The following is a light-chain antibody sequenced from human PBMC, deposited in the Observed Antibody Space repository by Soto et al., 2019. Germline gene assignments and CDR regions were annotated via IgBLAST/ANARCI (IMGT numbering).Light chain of an antibody. V-gene: IGKV2-28*01. CDR2: MGS. Sequence: DIVMTQSPLSLPVTSGEPASISCRSSQSLLLSNGYNYLDWYLQKQGQSPQLLIYMGSNRASGVPDRFSGSGSGTDFTLKISRVEAEDVGVYYCMQALQTPLTFGGGTKVEIK. CDR1: QSLLLSNGYNY. J-gene: IGKJ4*01. CDR3: MQALQTPLT.